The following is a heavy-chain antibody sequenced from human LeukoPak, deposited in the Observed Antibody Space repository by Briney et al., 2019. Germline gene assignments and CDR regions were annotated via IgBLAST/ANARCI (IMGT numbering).Heavy chain of an antibody. CDR2: IYYSGNT. Sequence: SETLSLTCTVSGGSISGYYWSWIRQPPGKGLEWIGYIYYSGNTNYNPSLKSRVTISVDTSKNQFSLKLSSVTAADTAVYYCARGGSGGSCYSDYWGQGTLVTVSS. D-gene: IGHD2-15*01. CDR3: ARGGSGGSCYSDY. CDR1: GGSISGYY. J-gene: IGHJ4*02. V-gene: IGHV4-59*08.